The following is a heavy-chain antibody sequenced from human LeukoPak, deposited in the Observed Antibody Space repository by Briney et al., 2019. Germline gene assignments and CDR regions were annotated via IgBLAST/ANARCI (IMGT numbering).Heavy chain of an antibody. CDR1: GFTFNSNW. CDR3: ARGGQGAVDY. D-gene: IGHD3-16*01. J-gene: IGHJ4*02. V-gene: IGHV3-74*01. Sequence: GGSLRLSCAASGFTFNSNWMHWVRRAPGKGLVWVSFVNNDGRTTAYADSVKGRFTISRDNAKNTLYLQMNSLRAEDTAVYYCARGGQGAVDYWGQGTLVTVSS. CDR2: VNNDGRTT.